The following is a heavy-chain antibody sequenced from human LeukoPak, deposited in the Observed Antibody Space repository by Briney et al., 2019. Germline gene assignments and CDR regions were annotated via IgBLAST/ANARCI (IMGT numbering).Heavy chain of an antibody. J-gene: IGHJ3*02. CDR3: ARARVYSGSYNAFDI. D-gene: IGHD1-26*01. Sequence: GGSLRLSCAASGFTFSSFAMSWVRQAPGKGLEWVSGISGSGSNTYYADSVRGRFTISRDNSKNTLYLQMNSLRAEDTAVYYCARARVYSGSYNAFDIWGQGTMVTVSS. CDR1: GFTFSSFA. V-gene: IGHV3-23*01. CDR2: ISGSGSNT.